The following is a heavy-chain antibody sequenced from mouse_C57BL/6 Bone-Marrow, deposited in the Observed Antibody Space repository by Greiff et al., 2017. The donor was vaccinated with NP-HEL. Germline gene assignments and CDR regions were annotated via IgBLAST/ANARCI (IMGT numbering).Heavy chain of an antibody. J-gene: IGHJ3*01. V-gene: IGHV1-9*01. D-gene: IGHD3-2*02. CDR3: ARSETAQASFAY. CDR1: GYTFTGYW. CDR2: ILPGRGST. Sequence: VQVVESGAELMKPGASVKLSCKATGYTFTGYWIEWVKQRPGHGLEWIGEILPGRGSTNYNEQFNGKATFTADTSSNTAYMQLSSLTTEDSAIYYCARSETAQASFAYWGQGTLVTVSA.